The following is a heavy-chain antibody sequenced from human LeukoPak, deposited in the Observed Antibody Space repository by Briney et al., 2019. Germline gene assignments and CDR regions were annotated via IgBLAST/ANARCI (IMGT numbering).Heavy chain of an antibody. V-gene: IGHV3-23*01. CDR1: GFTFSIYA. D-gene: IGHD4/OR15-4a*01. Sequence: GGSLRLSCAASGFTFSIYAMSWGRQAPGKGLQWVSAITSRGESTWYVDSVKGRFTITRDNSENTLYLPMHSLRAEDTAVYYCARDRPNYSGRDGHYYRRDGDYWGRGTLVSVS. J-gene: IGHJ4*02. CDR3: ARDRPNYSGRDGHYYRRDGDY. CDR2: ITSRGEST.